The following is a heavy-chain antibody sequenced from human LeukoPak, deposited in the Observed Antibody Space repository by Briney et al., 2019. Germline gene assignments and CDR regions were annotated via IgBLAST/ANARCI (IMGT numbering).Heavy chain of an antibody. CDR2: INPNSGGT. CDR1: GYSFVDYA. V-gene: IGHV1-2*02. J-gene: IGHJ3*02. CDR3: ARAAGSGSSPLGAFDI. Sequence: GASVKVSCKASGYSFVDYAIHWVRQAPGQGLEWMGWINPNSGGTNYAQKFQGRVTMTRDTSISTAYMELSRLRSDDTAVYYCARAAGSGSSPLGAFDIWGQGTMVTVSS. D-gene: IGHD1-26*01.